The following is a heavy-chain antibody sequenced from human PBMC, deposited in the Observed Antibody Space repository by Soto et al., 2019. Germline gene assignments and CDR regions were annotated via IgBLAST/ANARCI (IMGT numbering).Heavy chain of an antibody. V-gene: IGHV4-30-4*01. J-gene: IGHJ4*02. CDR3: ARGGSSRTAFDH. D-gene: IGHD6-13*01. CDR2: IYYSGST. CDR1: GGSISSGDYY. Sequence: SETLSLTCTVSGGSISSGDYYWMGIRHPPGKGLEWIGHIYYSGSTYYNPSLKGRVTISLDTSKNQFSLKLSSVTAADTALYYWARGGSSRTAFDHWGQGTLVTVSS.